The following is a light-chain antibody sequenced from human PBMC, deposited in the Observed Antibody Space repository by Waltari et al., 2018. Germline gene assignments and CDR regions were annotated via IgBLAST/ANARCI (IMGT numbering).Light chain of an antibody. Sequence: SYDLTQPPSVSVSPGQTASITCSGHELVIRFVCWYQQKPGQSPILVIYQNGRRPPGIPGRFSGYNSGNTATLTISGTQAVDEADYYCQAWDRGTWGVFGGGTRLTVL. V-gene: IGLV3-1*01. CDR3: QAWDRGTWGV. CDR1: ELVIRF. J-gene: IGLJ3*02. CDR2: QNG.